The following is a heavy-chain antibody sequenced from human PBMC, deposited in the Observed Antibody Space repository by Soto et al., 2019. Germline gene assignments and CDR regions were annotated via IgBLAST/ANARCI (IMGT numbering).Heavy chain of an antibody. CDR1: GGTFSSYA. CDR3: AREDKPGGYTPPGTSGFDS. Sequence: SVKVSCKASGGTFSSYAISWVRQAPGQGLEWMGGIIPIFGTANYAQKFQGRLTMTADESTSTVYMELSSLRSDDTAVYYCAREDKPGGYTPPGTSGFDSWGQGTLVTVSS. J-gene: IGHJ4*02. D-gene: IGHD5-12*01. CDR2: IIPIFGTA. V-gene: IGHV1-69*13.